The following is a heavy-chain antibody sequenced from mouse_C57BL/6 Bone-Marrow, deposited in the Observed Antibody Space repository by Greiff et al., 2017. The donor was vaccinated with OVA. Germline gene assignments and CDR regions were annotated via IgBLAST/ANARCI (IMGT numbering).Heavy chain of an antibody. Sequence: QVQLQQPGAELVKPGASVKLSCKASGYTFTSYWMQWVKQRPGQGLEWIGEIDPSDSYTNYNQKFKGKATLTVDTSSSTAYMQLSSLTSEDSAVYYCARREDYWGQGTTLTVSS. J-gene: IGHJ2*01. CDR1: GYTFTSYW. V-gene: IGHV1-50*01. CDR2: IDPSDSYT. CDR3: ARREDY.